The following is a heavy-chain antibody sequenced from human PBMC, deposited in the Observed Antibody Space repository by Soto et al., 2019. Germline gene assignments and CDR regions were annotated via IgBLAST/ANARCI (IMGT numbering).Heavy chain of an antibody. D-gene: IGHD6-6*01. CDR3: ATDKRNSSDDYFYYMDV. CDR1: GFAFSTYS. J-gene: IGHJ6*03. Sequence: GGSLRLSCAASGFAFSTYSMNWVRQAPGKGLEWISYISNSRTTIYYADSVKGRFTISRDNAKNSLYLQMSSLRAEDTAVYYCATDKRNSSDDYFYYMDVWGKGTTVTVSS. CDR2: ISNSRTTI. V-gene: IGHV3-48*01.